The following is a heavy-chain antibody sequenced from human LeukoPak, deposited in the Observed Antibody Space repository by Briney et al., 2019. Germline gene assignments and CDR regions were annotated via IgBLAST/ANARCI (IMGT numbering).Heavy chain of an antibody. CDR1: GYSFPNYW. Sequence: GESLKISCKGSGYSFPNYWIGWVRQMPGKGLEWIGIVYPATSDTRYSPSFQGQVTISADKSISTAYLQWSSLKASDTAMYYCARPRGEYQLLDAFDIWGQGTMVTVSS. V-gene: IGHV5-51*01. J-gene: IGHJ3*02. CDR3: ARPRGEYQLLDAFDI. D-gene: IGHD2-2*01. CDR2: VYPATSDT.